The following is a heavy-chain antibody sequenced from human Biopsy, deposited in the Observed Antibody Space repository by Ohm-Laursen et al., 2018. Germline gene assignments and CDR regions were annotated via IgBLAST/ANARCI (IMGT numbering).Heavy chain of an antibody. V-gene: IGHV3-15*01. Sequence: SLRLSCAAPGFTFSHACMSWVRQAPGKGLEWVGRIKNEIDGGTTDYAAPVKGRFTILRDDSKNMLFLQMDSLKTEDTAVYYCTHHYDASDDVFDIWGQGTVVTVSS. CDR2: IKNEIDGGTT. CDR1: GFTFSHAC. D-gene: IGHD3-22*01. CDR3: THHYDASDDVFDI. J-gene: IGHJ3*02.